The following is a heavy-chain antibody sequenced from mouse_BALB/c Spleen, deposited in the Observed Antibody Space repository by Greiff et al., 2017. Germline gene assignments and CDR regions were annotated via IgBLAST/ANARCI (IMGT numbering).Heavy chain of an antibody. CDR1: GYSFTDYN. CDR3: ARGSDMDY. D-gene: IGHD3-3*01. Sequence: EVQRVESGPELVKPGASVKVSCKASGYSFTDYNMHWVKQSQGKSLEWIGYIYPYNGGTGYNQKFKSKATLTVDNSSSTAYMELRSLTSEDSAVYYCARGSDMDYWGQGTTLTVSS. V-gene: IGHV1S29*02. J-gene: IGHJ2*01. CDR2: IYPYNGGT.